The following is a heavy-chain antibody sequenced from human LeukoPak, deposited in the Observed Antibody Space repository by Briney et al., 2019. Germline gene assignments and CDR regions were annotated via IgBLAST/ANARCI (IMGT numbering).Heavy chain of an antibody. CDR1: GGSISSSSYY. J-gene: IGHJ6*02. D-gene: IGHD5-12*01. Sequence: SGTLTLTCAVSGGSISSSSYYWGWIRQPPGKGLEWIGSLYYSGSTYYNPSLKSRVTISVDTSKNQFSLKLSSVTAADTAVYYCTSTATISQDMDVWGQGTTVTVSS. V-gene: IGHV4-39*01. CDR2: LYYSGST. CDR3: TSTATISQDMDV.